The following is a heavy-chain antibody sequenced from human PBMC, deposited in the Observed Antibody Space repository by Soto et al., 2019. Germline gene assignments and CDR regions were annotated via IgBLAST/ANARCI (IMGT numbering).Heavy chain of an antibody. V-gene: IGHV1-2*02. CDR3: ARELTTDSSAYYSFAY. D-gene: IGHD3-22*01. Sequence: GASVKVSCKASGYTFTGYYMHWVRQAPGQGLEWMGWINPNSGGTNYAQKFQGRVTMTRDTSISTAYMELSRLRSDDTAVYYCARELTTDSSAYYSFAYWGQGTLVTVSS. CDR2: INPNSGGT. CDR1: GYTFTGYY. J-gene: IGHJ4*02.